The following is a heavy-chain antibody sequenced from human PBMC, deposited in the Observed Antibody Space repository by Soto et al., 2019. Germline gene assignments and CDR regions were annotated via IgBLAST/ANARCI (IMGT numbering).Heavy chain of an antibody. Sequence: ASVKVSCKASGYTFTSYGISWVRQAPGQGLEWMGWISAYNGNTNYAQKLQGRVTMTTDTSTSTAYMELRSLRSDDTAVYYCARVGRAYCGGDCLDYWGQGTLVTVSS. J-gene: IGHJ4*02. CDR2: ISAYNGNT. CDR3: ARVGRAYCGGDCLDY. D-gene: IGHD2-21*02. V-gene: IGHV1-18*01. CDR1: GYTFTSYG.